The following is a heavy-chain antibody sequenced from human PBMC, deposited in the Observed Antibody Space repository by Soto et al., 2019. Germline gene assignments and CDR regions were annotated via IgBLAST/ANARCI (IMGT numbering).Heavy chain of an antibody. CDR3: AKVADQATGCGTPDY. D-gene: IGHD2-15*01. J-gene: IGHJ4*02. CDR2: ISYDGSNK. CDR1: GFTFSSYG. Sequence: QVQLVESGGGVVQPGRSLRLSCAASGFTFSSYGMHWVRQAPGKGLEWVAVISYDGSNKYYADSVKGRFTISRDNSKNTLYLQMNSLRAEDTAVYYCAKVADQATGCGTPDYWGQGTLVTVSS. V-gene: IGHV3-30*18.